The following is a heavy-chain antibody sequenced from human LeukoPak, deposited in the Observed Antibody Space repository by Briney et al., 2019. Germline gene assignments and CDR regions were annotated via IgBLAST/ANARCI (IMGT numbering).Heavy chain of an antibody. D-gene: IGHD4-17*01. CDR3: TKIYGDYKPYYFDY. V-gene: IGHV3-23*01. CDR1: GFTFSSYA. J-gene: IGHJ4*02. Sequence: PGGSLRLSCAASGFTFSSYAMSWVRQAPGKGLEWVSAISGSGGSTYYADSVKGRFTISRDNSKNTLYLQMNSLRAGDTAVYYCTKIYGDYKPYYFDYWGQGTLVTVSS. CDR2: ISGSGGST.